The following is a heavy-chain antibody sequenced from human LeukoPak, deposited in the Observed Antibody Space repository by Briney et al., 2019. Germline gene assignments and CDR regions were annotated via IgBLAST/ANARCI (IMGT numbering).Heavy chain of an antibody. D-gene: IGHD6-19*01. V-gene: IGHV3-53*01. CDR1: GFTVSNSY. Sequence: GGSLRLSCAASGFTVSNSYMSWVRQAPGKGLEWVSVIYDGGGTFYSESVKGRFTISRDYSKNTLYLQMNSLRANDTAVYYCARDSSEPAFWGQGTLVTVSS. CDR3: ARDSSEPAF. J-gene: IGHJ4*02. CDR2: IYDGGGT.